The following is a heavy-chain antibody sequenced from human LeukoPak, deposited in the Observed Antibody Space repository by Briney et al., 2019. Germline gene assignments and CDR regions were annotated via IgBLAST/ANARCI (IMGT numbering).Heavy chain of an antibody. CDR1: GFTFSSYA. V-gene: IGHV3-7*01. J-gene: IGHJ5*02. CDR3: ARGGDYGNH. Sequence: GGSLRLSCAASGFTFSSYAMSWVRQAPGKGLEWVANIKEDGNEKYYVDSVKGRFTISRDKAKNSLYVQMNSLRDEDTAVYYCARGGDYGNHWGQGTLVTVSS. D-gene: IGHD4-17*01. CDR2: IKEDGNEK.